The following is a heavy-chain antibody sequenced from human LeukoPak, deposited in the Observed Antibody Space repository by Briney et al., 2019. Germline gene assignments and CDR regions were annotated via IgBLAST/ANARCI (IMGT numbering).Heavy chain of an antibody. D-gene: IGHD3-10*01. V-gene: IGHV4-4*07. CDR3: ASSITMVRGVIMYYFDC. Sequence: PSETLSLTCTVSGGSISSYYWSWIRQPAGKGLEWIGRIYTGGRTNYNPSLKSRVTMSVDTSKNQFSLKLSSVTAADTAVYYCASSITMVRGVIMYYFDCWGQGTLVTVSS. CDR1: GGSISSYY. CDR2: IYTGGRT. J-gene: IGHJ4*02.